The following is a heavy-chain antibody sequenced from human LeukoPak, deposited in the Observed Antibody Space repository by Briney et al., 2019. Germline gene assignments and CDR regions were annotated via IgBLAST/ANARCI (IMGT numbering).Heavy chain of an antibody. CDR2: ISSSGSTI. CDR3: AKGDIVGAAFDY. D-gene: IGHD1-26*01. Sequence: GGSLRLSCAASGFTFSDYYISWIRQAPGKGLEWVSYISSSGSTIYYADSVKGRFTISRDNAKNTLYLQMNSLRAEDTAVYYCAKGDIVGAAFDYWGQGTLVTVSS. J-gene: IGHJ4*02. V-gene: IGHV3-11*01. CDR1: GFTFSDYY.